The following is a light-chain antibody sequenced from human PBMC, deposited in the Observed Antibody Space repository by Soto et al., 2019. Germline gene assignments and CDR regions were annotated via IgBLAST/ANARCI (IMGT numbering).Light chain of an antibody. V-gene: IGKV1-16*02. CDR2: DAS. CDR3: QQYHNYPVT. CDR1: QDISNH. J-gene: IGKJ4*01. Sequence: DIQMTQSPSSLSASVGDRVTITCRASQDISNHLAWFQQKPGKAPKSLIYDASSLQSGVPSNFSGSASGTHFTLIISSLQPEDCATYYWQQYHNYPVTFGGGTKVEI.